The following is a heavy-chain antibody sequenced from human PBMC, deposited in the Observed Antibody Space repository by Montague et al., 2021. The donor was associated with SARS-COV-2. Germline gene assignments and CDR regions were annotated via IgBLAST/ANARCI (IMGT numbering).Heavy chain of an antibody. CDR2: INSGGSST. Sequence: SLRLSCAASGFTFSSYWMHWVRQAPGKGLVWVSRINSGGSSTSYADSVKSRFTISRDNAKNTLYLQMNSLRAEDTAVYYCAKLGLGPVYGMDVWGQGTTVTVSS. CDR3: AKLGLGPVYGMDV. V-gene: IGHV3-74*01. D-gene: IGHD3-16*01. CDR1: GFTFSSYW. J-gene: IGHJ6*02.